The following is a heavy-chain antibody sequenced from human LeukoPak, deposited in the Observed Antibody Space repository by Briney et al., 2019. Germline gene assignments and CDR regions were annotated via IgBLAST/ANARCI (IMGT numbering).Heavy chain of an antibody. CDR2: ISGYNGNT. CDR3: ARSGAHRYNWNDVGFWFDP. Sequence: ASVKVSCKASSYSFNRYGISWVRQAPGQGLEWMGWISGYNGNTNYAQKFLGRVTMTTDTSTSTAFMELRSLRSDDTAVYFCARSGAHRYNWNDVGFWFDPWGQGTLVTVSS. J-gene: IGHJ5*02. V-gene: IGHV1-18*01. D-gene: IGHD1-1*01. CDR1: SYSFNRYG.